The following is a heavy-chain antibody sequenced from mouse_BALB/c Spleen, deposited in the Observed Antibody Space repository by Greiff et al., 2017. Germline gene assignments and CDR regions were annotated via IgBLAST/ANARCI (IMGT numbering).Heavy chain of an antibody. CDR3: ARGGAGGYGNSYYFDY. CDR2: ISSGGSYT. CDR1: GFTFSSYA. D-gene: IGHD2-10*02. V-gene: IGHV5-9-4*01. J-gene: IGHJ2*01. Sequence: EVNVVESGGGLVKPGGSLKLSCAASGFTFSSYAMSWVRQSPEKRLEWVAEISSGGSYTYYPDTVTGRFTISIDNAKNTLYLEMSSLRSEDTAMYYCARGGAGGYGNSYYFDYWGQGTTLTVSS.